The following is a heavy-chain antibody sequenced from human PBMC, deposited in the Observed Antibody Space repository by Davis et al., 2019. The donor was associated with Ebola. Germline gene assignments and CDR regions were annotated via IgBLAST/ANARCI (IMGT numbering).Heavy chain of an antibody. J-gene: IGHJ4*02. Sequence: MPSETLSLTCTVSGGSISSSSYYWSWIRQPPGKGLEWIGYIYYSGSTNYNPSLKSRVTISVDTSKNQFSLKLSSVTAADTAVYYCARDQGNYWGQGTLVTVSS. CDR1: GGSISSSSYY. D-gene: IGHD6-13*01. CDR3: ARDQGNY. V-gene: IGHV4-61*01. CDR2: IYYSGST.